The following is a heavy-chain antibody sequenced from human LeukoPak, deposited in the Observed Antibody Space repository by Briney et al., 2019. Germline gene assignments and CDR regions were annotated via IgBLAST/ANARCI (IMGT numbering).Heavy chain of an antibody. Sequence: ASVKVSCKASGFTFTSSAMQWVRQARGQRLEWIGWIVVASANTNYAQRFQERVTITRDMSTSTAYMKLSSLTSEDTAVYYCATGTHSSSWPYFDYWGQGTLVAVSS. D-gene: IGHD6-13*01. V-gene: IGHV1-58*02. J-gene: IGHJ4*02. CDR1: GFTFTSSA. CDR2: IVVASANT. CDR3: ATGTHSSSWPYFDY.